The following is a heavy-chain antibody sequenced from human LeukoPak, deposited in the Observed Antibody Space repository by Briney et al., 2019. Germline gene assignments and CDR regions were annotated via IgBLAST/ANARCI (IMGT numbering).Heavy chain of an antibody. J-gene: IGHJ4*02. Sequence: AGGSLRLSCAASGFTFSSYAMRLVRQAPGKGLEWVSAISGSGGSTYYADSVKGRFTISRDNSKNSLYLQMNSLRAEDTAVYYCAKRQIIVVSAFDYWGQGTLVTVSS. V-gene: IGHV3-23*01. CDR3: AKRQIIVVSAFDY. D-gene: IGHD2-2*01. CDR2: ISGSGGST. CDR1: GFTFSSYA.